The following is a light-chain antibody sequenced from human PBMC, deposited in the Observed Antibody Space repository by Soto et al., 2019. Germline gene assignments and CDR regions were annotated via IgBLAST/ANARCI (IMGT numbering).Light chain of an antibody. CDR1: QSVYSY. Sequence: EVVLTQSPATLSLSPGERATLSCRASQSVYSYLAWYQQKPGQPPRLLISDVSNRATGIPARFSGSGYGTDFTLTIRSLEPEDFAVYYCQHRNDWPFTFRGGTKVEIK. CDR3: QHRNDWPFT. CDR2: DVS. J-gene: IGKJ4*01. V-gene: IGKV3-11*01.